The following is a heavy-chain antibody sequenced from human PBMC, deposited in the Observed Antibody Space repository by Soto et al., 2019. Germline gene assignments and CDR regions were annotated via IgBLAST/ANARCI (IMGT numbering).Heavy chain of an antibody. Sequence: QVQLVQSGAEVKKPGASVKVSCKASGYTFTSYGISWVRQAPGQGLEWMGWISAYNGNTNYAQKLQGRVTMTTDTSTSTAYIELRRLRSDDTAVYYCVVAAQPYYFDYWGQGTLVTVSS. D-gene: IGHD2-15*01. CDR2: ISAYNGNT. J-gene: IGHJ4*02. CDR1: GYTFTSYG. CDR3: VVAAQPYYFDY. V-gene: IGHV1-18*01.